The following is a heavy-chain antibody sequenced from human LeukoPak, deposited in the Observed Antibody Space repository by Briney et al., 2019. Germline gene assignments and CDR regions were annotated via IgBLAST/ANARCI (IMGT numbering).Heavy chain of an antibody. V-gene: IGHV3-21*01. D-gene: IGHD7-27*01. CDR1: GFTFSSYS. CDR3: AREDPTGDTDL. Sequence: GGSLRLSCAASGFTFSSYSMNCVRQAPGKGLEWVSFISSSSSYIYYADSVKGRFTISRDNAKNSLYLQMNSLRVEDTAVYYCAREDPTGDTDLWGQGTLVTVSS. CDR2: ISSSSSYI. J-gene: IGHJ5*02.